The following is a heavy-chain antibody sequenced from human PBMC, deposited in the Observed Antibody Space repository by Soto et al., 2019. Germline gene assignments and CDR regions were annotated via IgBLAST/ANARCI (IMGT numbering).Heavy chain of an antibody. CDR1: GGSFSGYY. D-gene: IGHD1-1*01. J-gene: IGHJ4*02. CDR2: INHSGST. CDR3: ARGNSGRYFDX. V-gene: IGHV4-34*01. Sequence: PSETLSLTCAVYGGSFSGYYWSWIRQPPGKGLEGIVEINHSGSTNYNPSLKSRVTISVDTSKNQFSLKMSSVTAADTAVYYCARGNSGRYFDXWGQGTLVTVSX.